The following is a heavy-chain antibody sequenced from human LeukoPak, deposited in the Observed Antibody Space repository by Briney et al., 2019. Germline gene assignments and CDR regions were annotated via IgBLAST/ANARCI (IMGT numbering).Heavy chain of an antibody. V-gene: IGHV3-23*01. CDR2: ISGPGINT. D-gene: IGHD5-24*01. Sequence: HPGGSLRLSCAASGFTFNNYAMIWVRQAPGKGLEWVSGISGPGINTYYADSVNGRFTISRDNSKNTLYLQMNSLRAEDTAVYYCAKDDRDGYNGDAFDIWGQGTMVTVSS. CDR3: AKDDRDGYNGDAFDI. J-gene: IGHJ3*02. CDR1: GFTFNNYA.